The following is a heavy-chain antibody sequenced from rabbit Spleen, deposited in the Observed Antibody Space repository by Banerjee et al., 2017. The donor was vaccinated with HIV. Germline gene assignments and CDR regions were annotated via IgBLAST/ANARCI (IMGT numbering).Heavy chain of an antibody. J-gene: IGHJ4*01. D-gene: IGHD1-1*01. CDR3: ARDLAAWNSGSYAFNL. CDR2: IYNGDGST. Sequence: LEESGGGLVQPEGSLTLTCKASGFDFSSDAMCWVRQAPGKGPEWIACIYNGDGSTYYPSWVNGRFTISKTSSTTVTLQMTSLTVADTATYFCARDLAAWNSGSYAFNLWGQGTLVTVS. CDR1: GFDFSSDA. V-gene: IGHV1S47*01.